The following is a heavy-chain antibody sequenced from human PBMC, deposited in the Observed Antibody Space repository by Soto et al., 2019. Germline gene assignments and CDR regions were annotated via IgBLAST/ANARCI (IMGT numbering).Heavy chain of an antibody. J-gene: IGHJ6*02. V-gene: IGHV3-48*03. CDR3: ARDVGLYSRSPIPGLSYYYGMDV. Sequence: PGGSLRLSCAASGFTFSSYEMNWVRQAPGKGLEWVSYISSSGSTIYYADSVKGRFTISRDNAKNSLYLQMNSLRAEDTAVYYCARDVGLYSRSPIPGLSYYYGMDVWGQGTTVTVSS. CDR2: ISSSGSTI. CDR1: GFTFSSYE. D-gene: IGHD6-6*01.